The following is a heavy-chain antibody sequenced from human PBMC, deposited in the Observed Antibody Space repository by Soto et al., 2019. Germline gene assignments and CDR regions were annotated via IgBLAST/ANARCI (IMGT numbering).Heavy chain of an antibody. J-gene: IGHJ5*02. Sequence: TLSLTCTVSDDSMTNYYWCWIRQAPGKGLEWVGYIYHSGTSSSTPSVKSRVAMSRDTSKRQIYLKLTSVTAADTAVYYCARGYMRGFDPWSHGTLVTVSS. CDR1: DDSMTNYY. CDR3: ARGYMRGFDP. D-gene: IGHD1-20*01. CDR2: IYHSGTS. V-gene: IGHV4-59*01.